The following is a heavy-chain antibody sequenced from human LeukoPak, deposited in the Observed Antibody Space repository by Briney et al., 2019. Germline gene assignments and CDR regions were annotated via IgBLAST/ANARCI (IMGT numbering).Heavy chain of an antibody. V-gene: IGHV3-30*04. J-gene: IGHJ4*02. CDR1: GFTFSTYA. CDR3: SRSPGILGTNYFDY. CDR2: ISYGGSSE. Sequence: GRSLRLSCAASGFTFSTYAMHWVRQAPGKGLEWVAVISYGGSSENYADSVKGRSTVSRDNSKSTLYLQMNSLTPDDTSVYYCSRSPGILGTNYFDYWGQGTLVTVSS. D-gene: IGHD1-26*01.